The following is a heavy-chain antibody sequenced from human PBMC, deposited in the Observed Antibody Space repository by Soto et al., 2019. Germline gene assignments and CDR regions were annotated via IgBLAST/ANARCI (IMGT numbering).Heavy chain of an antibody. CDR1: GFTFSNYA. Sequence: EMQLLESGGGLVQPGGSLRLSCAASGFTFSNYAMSWVRQAPGKGLEWVSAITGSGGSTFYADSVKGRFTTSRDNSENTLLLQMNSLRVEDTAMYYCAKGWMATVTYSDYWGQGTLVTVSS. J-gene: IGHJ4*02. CDR2: ITGSGGST. V-gene: IGHV3-23*01. CDR3: AKGWMATVTYSDY. D-gene: IGHD4-17*01.